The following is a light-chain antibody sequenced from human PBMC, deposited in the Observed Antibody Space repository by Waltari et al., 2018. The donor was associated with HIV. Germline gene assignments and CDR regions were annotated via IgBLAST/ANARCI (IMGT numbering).Light chain of an antibody. Sequence: SSELTQDPAVSVALGQPVRITCQGDSLRTYYASWYQQKTGQATVLVLYGKNNRPSGIRVRFSGSSSGNTASLTITGAQAEDEADYYCNSRDSSGNHWVFGGGTKLTVL. V-gene: IGLV3-19*01. CDR2: GKN. CDR1: SLRTYY. J-gene: IGLJ3*02. CDR3: NSRDSSGNHWV.